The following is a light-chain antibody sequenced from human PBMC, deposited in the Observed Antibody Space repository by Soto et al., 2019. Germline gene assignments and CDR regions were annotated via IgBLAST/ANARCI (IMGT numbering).Light chain of an antibody. CDR1: QSVTKY. Sequence: VLTQSPATLSLSPWERATRSCRASQSVTKYLAGSQQKPGQALRLVMYDVSKRATGIPARFSGSGSGTDFTLTISSLEPEDCAVYYCHQRSNWHLTFGGGTKLEIK. J-gene: IGKJ4*01. CDR2: DVS. CDR3: HQRSNWHLT. V-gene: IGKV3-11*01.